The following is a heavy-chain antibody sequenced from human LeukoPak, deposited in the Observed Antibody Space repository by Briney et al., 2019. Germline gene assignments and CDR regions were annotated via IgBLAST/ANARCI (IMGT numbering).Heavy chain of an antibody. CDR2: IKSIIDGGTT. Sequence: GGSLRLSCAASGFTFSDAWMSWVRQAPGKGLEWVGRIKSIIDGGTTDYAAPVKGRFTISRDDSKDTLYLQMNSLITEDTAVYYCTTDVISARRSYFDYWGQGTLVTVSS. CDR1: GFTFSDAW. V-gene: IGHV3-15*01. J-gene: IGHJ4*02. CDR3: TTDVISARRSYFDY. D-gene: IGHD3-16*02.